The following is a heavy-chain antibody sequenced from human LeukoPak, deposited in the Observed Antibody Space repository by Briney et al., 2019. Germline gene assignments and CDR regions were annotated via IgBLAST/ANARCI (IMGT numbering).Heavy chain of an antibody. D-gene: IGHD3-3*01. CDR3: ARSGGDFWSGSFGYLDY. Sequence: SETLSLTCTVSGGPISSYYWSWFRQPAGKRLEWIGRIYITGSCNYNPLLKSRDTMLGHTPKSQFSLRLSSVTAADTAVYCCARSGGDFWSGSFGYLDYWGQGTLVTVFS. V-gene: IGHV4-4*07. CDR2: IYITGSC. J-gene: IGHJ4*02. CDR1: GGPISSYY.